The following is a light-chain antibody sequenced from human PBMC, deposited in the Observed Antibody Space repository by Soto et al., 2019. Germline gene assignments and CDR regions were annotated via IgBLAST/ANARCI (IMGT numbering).Light chain of an antibody. Sequence: QSVWTQPASMSGSPGQSITFSCTGTSSDVGSSNLVSWYQQHPGKAPKLLIYEVSKRPSGVSNRFSGSKSGNTASLTISGLQAEDEADYYCCSYAGSSTHVFGTGTKVTVL. CDR2: EVS. J-gene: IGLJ1*01. CDR1: SSDVGSSNL. CDR3: CSYAGSSTHV. V-gene: IGLV2-23*02.